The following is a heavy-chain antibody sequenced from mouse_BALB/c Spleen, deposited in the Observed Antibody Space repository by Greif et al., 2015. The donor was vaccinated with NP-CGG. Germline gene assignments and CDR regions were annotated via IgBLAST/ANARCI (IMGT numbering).Heavy chain of an antibody. CDR2: INPSTGYT. CDR1: GYTFTSYW. J-gene: IGHJ2*01. V-gene: IGHV1-7*01. CDR3: ARVRDVDFDY. D-gene: IGHD3-3*01. Sequence: QVQLQQSGAELAKPGASVKMSCKASGYTFTSYWMHWVKQRPGQGLEWIGYINPSTGYTEYNQKFKDKATLTADKSSSTAYMQLSSLTSEDSAVYYCARVRDVDFDYWGQGTTLTVSS.